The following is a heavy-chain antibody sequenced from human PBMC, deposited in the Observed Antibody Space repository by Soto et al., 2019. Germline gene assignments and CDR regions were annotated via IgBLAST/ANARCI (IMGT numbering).Heavy chain of an antibody. V-gene: IGHV1-18*04. CDR1: GYTFTRYG. CDR3: ASYHRYGTVNWFDP. CDR2: ISAYNGNT. J-gene: IGHJ5*02. Sequence: QVQLVQSGAEVKKPGASVKVSCQASGYTFTRYGISWVRQAPGQGLEWMGWISAYNGNTNYAQKLQGRVTMTTDTSTSTAYMELRSLRSDDTDVYYCASYHRYGTVNWFDPWGQGTLVTVSS. D-gene: IGHD3-10*01.